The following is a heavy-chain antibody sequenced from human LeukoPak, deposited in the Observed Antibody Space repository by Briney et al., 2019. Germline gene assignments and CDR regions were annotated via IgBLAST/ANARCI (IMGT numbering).Heavy chain of an antibody. CDR3: ARDMAAAPSGYYYYAMDV. Sequence: GGSLRLSCAASGFTVSSNYMSWVRQAPGKGLECVSVTYIGGTTYYADSVKGRFTISRDNSKNTLYLQMNSLRAEDTAVYYCARDMAAAPSGYYYYAMDVWGQGTTATVSS. V-gene: IGHV3-53*01. D-gene: IGHD6-13*01. CDR1: GFTVSSNY. CDR2: TYIGGTT. J-gene: IGHJ6*02.